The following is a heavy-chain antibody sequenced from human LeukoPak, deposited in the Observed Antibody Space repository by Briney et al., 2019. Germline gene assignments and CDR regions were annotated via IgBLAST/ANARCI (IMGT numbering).Heavy chain of an antibody. CDR3: ARYLGSCSSTSCYQLRPFFDY. J-gene: IGHJ4*02. V-gene: IGHV3-30*02. CDR1: GFTFSSYG. Sequence: PGGSLRLSCAASGFTFSSYGMHWVRQAPGKGLEWVAFIRYDGSNKYYADSVKGRFTISRDNSKNTLYLQMNSLRAEDTAVYYCARYLGSCSSTSCYQLRPFFDYWGQGTLVTVSS. CDR2: IRYDGSNK. D-gene: IGHD2-2*01.